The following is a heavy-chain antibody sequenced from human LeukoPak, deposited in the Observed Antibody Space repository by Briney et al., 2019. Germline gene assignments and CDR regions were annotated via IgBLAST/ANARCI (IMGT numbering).Heavy chain of an antibody. CDR3: ARDDGRGCLDV. CDR2: IYHSGST. Sequence: SETLSLTCTVSGGSISSGDYYWSWIRQPPGKGLEWIGYIYHSGSTYYNPSLKSRVTISVDRSKNQFSLKLSSVTAADTAVYYCARDDGRGCLDVWGKGTTVTVS. J-gene: IGHJ6*03. CDR1: GGSISSGDYY. D-gene: IGHD3-10*01. V-gene: IGHV4-30-2*01.